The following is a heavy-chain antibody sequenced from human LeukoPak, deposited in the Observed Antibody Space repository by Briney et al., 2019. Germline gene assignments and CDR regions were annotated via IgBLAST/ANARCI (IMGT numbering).Heavy chain of an antibody. Sequence: GGSRRLSCAASGFTFSNAWMSWVRQAPGKGLEWVGRIKSKTDGGTTDYAAPVKGRFTISRDDSKNTLYLQMNSLKTEDTAVYYCTTVYRYCSSTSCGPDYWGQGTLVTVSS. CDR1: GFTFSNAW. J-gene: IGHJ4*02. D-gene: IGHD2-2*01. CDR2: IKSKTDGGTT. V-gene: IGHV3-15*01. CDR3: TTVYRYCSSTSCGPDY.